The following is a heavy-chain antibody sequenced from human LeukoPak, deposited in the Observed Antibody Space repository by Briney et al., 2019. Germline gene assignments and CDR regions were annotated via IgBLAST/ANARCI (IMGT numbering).Heavy chain of an antibody. Sequence: SETLSLTCAVYGGSFSGYYWSWIRQPPGKGLEWIGEINHSGSTNYNPSLKSRVTISVDTPKNQFSLKLSSVTAADTAVYYCASGVYYYDSSGYYRPLDTGYWGQGTLVTVSS. J-gene: IGHJ4*02. CDR3: ASGVYYYDSSGYYRPLDTGY. CDR1: GGSFSGYY. V-gene: IGHV4-34*01. D-gene: IGHD3-22*01. CDR2: INHSGST.